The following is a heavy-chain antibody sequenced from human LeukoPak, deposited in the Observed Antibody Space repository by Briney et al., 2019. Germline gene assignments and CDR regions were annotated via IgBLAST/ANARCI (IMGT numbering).Heavy chain of an antibody. CDR1: GFTFSSYE. Sequence: GGSLRLPCAASGFTFSSYEMNWVRQAPGKGLEWVSYISSSGSTIYYADSVKGRFTISRDNAKNSLYLQMNSLRAEDTAVYYCAREGVVVHDYWGQGTLVTVSS. CDR2: ISSSGSTI. D-gene: IGHD3-22*01. V-gene: IGHV3-48*03. J-gene: IGHJ4*02. CDR3: AREGVVVHDY.